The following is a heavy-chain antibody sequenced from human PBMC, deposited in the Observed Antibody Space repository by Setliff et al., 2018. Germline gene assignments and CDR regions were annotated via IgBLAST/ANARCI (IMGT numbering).Heavy chain of an antibody. CDR3: ARGQLAVAGSAVDY. D-gene: IGHD6-19*01. J-gene: IGHJ4*02. V-gene: IGHV1-8*02. CDR1: GGTFTNYD. CDR2: MSPNSGDT. Sequence: ASVKVSCKASGGTFTNYDINWVRQATGQGLEWMGWMSPNSGDTGYAQKFQGRVTMTRDTSINTAYMEVSSLRSEDTAVYYCARGQLAVAGSAVDYWGQGTLVTVSS.